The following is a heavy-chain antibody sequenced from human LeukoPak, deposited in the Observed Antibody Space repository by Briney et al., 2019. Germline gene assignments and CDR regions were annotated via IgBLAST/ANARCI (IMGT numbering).Heavy chain of an antibody. CDR3: ARDSGVYGMDV. V-gene: IGHV4-59*12. J-gene: IGHJ6*02. CDR2: IYYSGST. D-gene: IGHD1-26*01. CDR1: GGSISSYY. Sequence: SETLSLTCTVSGGSISSYYWSWIRQPPGKGVEWIGYIYYSGSTNYNPSLKSRVTISVDTSKNQFSLKLSSVTAADTAVYYCARDSGVYGMDVWGQGTTVTVSS.